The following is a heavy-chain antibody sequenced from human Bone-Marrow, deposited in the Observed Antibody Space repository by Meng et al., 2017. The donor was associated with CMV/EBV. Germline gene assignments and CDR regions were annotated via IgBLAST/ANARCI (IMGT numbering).Heavy chain of an antibody. V-gene: IGHV1-69*05. CDR2: IIPIFGTA. J-gene: IGHJ5*02. Sequence: SVKVSCKASGGTFSSYAISWVRQAPGQGLEWMGGIIPIFGTANYAQKFQGRVTMTRDTSTNTVYMELSSLRFEDTAVYYCAREEVGSWFDPWGQGTLVTVSS. CDR3: AREEVGSWFDP. CDR1: GGTFSSYA.